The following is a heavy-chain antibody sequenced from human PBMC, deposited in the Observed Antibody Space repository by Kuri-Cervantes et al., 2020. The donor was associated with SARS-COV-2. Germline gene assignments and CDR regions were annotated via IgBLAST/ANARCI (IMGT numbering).Heavy chain of an antibody. Sequence: ASVKVSCKASGYTFTGYYMHWVRQDPGQGLEWMGWINPNSSGTNYAQKFQGRVTMTRDTSISTAYMELSRLRSDDTAVYYCAREGVGAHKGYYMDVWGKGTTVTVSS. J-gene: IGHJ6*03. V-gene: IGHV1-2*02. CDR2: INPNSSGT. D-gene: IGHD1-26*01. CDR1: GYTFTGYY. CDR3: AREGVGAHKGYYMDV.